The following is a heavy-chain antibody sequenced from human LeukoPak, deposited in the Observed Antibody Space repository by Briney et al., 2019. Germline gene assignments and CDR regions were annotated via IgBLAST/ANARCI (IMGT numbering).Heavy chain of an antibody. CDR2: ISYDGINK. V-gene: IGHV3-30-3*01. Sequence: PGGSLRLSCAASGFTFSNYAIHWVRQAPGKGLEWVAFISYDGINKHYADSVKGRFTISRDNSKNTLYLQMNSLRPEDTAVYYCARARFGYNRGPFDYWGQGILVTVSS. CDR1: GFTFSNYA. CDR3: ARARFGYNRGPFDY. D-gene: IGHD5-24*01. J-gene: IGHJ4*02.